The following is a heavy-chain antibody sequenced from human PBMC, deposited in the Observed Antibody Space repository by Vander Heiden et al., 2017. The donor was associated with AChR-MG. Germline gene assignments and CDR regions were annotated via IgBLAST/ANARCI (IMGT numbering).Heavy chain of an antibody. Sequence: QVQLQQWGAGLLKPSETLSLTCAVYGGSFSGYYWSWIRQPPGKGLEWIGEINHSGSTNYNPSLKSRVTISVDTSKNQFSLKLSSVTAADTAVYYCARGRRGILRRGFDYWGQGTLVTVSS. D-gene: IGHD3-10*01. CDR1: GGSFSGYY. CDR2: INHSGST. J-gene: IGHJ4*02. V-gene: IGHV4-34*01. CDR3: ARGRRGILRRGFDY.